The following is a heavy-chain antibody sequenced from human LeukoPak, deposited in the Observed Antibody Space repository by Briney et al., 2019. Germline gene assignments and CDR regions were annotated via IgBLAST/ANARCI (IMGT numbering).Heavy chain of an antibody. CDR3: ARQASSAWYPDH. Sequence: ASVKVSCKTSGYTFTGYYLHWVRQAPGQGLEWMGWINPNSGGRQYAQKFQGRVTMTRDTSITTAYMELSRLTSDDTAVYYRARQASSAWYPDHWGQGTLVTVSS. CDR1: GYTFTGYY. D-gene: IGHD6-19*01. J-gene: IGHJ4*02. V-gene: IGHV1-2*02. CDR2: INPNSGGR.